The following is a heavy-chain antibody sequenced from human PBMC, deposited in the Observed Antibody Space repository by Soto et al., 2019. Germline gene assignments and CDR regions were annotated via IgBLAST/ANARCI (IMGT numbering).Heavy chain of an antibody. CDR3: AREGSYSAYNFAHGIQLWSFDF. Sequence: NPSETLSLTCTVPGSSINTFYWSWVRQPAGKGLEWIGRIFSSGSTSFNPSLESRVAMSVDTSKNHFSLNLSSVTAADMAVYYCAREGSYSAYNFAHGIQLWSFDFWGQGALVTVSS. V-gene: IGHV4-4*07. CDR1: GSSINTFY. D-gene: IGHD5-12*01. J-gene: IGHJ4*02. CDR2: IFSSGST.